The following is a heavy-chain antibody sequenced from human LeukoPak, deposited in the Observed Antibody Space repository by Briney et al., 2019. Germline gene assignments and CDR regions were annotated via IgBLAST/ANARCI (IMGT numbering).Heavy chain of an antibody. D-gene: IGHD1-1*01. CDR2: IHTSGSN. V-gene: IGHV4-4*09. CDR1: GVSISPYY. J-gene: IGHJ5*02. CDR3: ARRSSTTGTTRISNWFDP. Sequence: PSQTLSLTCNVSGVSISPYYWAWIRQPPGKGLEWIGYIHTSGSNNQYPSLKSRVTISVDTSKNQFSLKLSSVTAADTAVYYCARRSSTTGTTRISNWFDPWGQGTLVTVSS.